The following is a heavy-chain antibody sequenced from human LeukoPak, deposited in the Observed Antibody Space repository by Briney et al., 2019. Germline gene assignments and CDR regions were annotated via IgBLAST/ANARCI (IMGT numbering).Heavy chain of an antibody. Sequence: APVKVSCKVSGYTLTELSMHWVRQAPGKGLEWMGGFDPEDGETIYAQKFQGRVTMTEDTSTDTAYMELSSLRSEDTAVYYCARSTYYDFWSGYYYYYGMDVWGQGTTVTVSS. J-gene: IGHJ6*02. CDR1: GYTLTELS. CDR3: ARSTYYDFWSGYYYYYGMDV. D-gene: IGHD3-3*01. V-gene: IGHV1-24*01. CDR2: FDPEDGET.